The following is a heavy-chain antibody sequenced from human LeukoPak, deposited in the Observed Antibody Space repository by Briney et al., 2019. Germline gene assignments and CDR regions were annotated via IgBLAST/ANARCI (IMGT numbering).Heavy chain of an antibody. J-gene: IGHJ4*02. D-gene: IGHD6-19*01. Sequence: ASVKVSCKASGYTFTSYYMHWVRLAPGQGLEWMGMINPSGGSTSYAQKFQGRVTMTRDTSTSTVYMELSSLRSEDTAVYYCARVLYSSGWYAPGFDYWGQGTLVTVSS. CDR3: ARVLYSSGWYAPGFDY. CDR2: INPSGGST. CDR1: GYTFTSYY. V-gene: IGHV1-46*03.